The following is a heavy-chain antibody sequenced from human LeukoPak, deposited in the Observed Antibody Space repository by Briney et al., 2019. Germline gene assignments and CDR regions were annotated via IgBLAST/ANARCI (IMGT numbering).Heavy chain of an antibody. D-gene: IGHD3-16*01. V-gene: IGHV4-59*01. CDR2: IYYSGST. CDR1: GGSISSYY. J-gene: IGHJ2*01. CDR3: ARAFRPPWYFDL. Sequence: PSETLSLTCTVSGGSISSYYWCWIRQPPGKGLDWIGYIYYSGSTNYNPSLKSRVTISVDTSKNQFSLKLSSVTAADTAVYYCARAFRPPWYFDLWGRGTLVTVSS.